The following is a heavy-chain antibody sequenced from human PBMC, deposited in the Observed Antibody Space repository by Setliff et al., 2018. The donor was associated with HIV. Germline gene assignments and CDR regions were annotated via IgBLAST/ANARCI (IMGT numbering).Heavy chain of an antibody. V-gene: IGHV1-2*02. CDR3: VKDIDSEDWR. Sequence: ASVKVSCKASGYTFSGYYLHWVRRAPGQGLEWVGWINPDSGGTNLAQRFQGRVTMTRDTSIATAYMELLRPEDTAVYYCVKDIDSEDWRWGQGTLVTVSS. J-gene: IGHJ4*02. CDR2: INPDSGGT. CDR1: GYTFSGYY. D-gene: IGHD3-22*01.